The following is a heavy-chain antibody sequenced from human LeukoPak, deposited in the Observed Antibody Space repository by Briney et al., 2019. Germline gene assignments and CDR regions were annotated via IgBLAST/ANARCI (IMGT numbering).Heavy chain of an antibody. J-gene: IGHJ4*02. Sequence: GGSLRLSCAASGFTFSSYAMSWVRQAPGKGLEWVSDINGSGGSTYYADSVKGRFTISRDNAKNTLYLQMNNLRAEDTAIYYCATDSYVSGSYYRLFYWGQGTLVTVSS. CDR1: GFTFSSYA. D-gene: IGHD3-10*01. CDR3: ATDSYVSGSYYRLFY. V-gene: IGHV3-23*01. CDR2: INGSGGST.